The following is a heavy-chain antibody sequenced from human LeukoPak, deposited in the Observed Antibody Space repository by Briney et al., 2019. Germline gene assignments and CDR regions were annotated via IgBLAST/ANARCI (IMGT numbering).Heavy chain of an antibody. J-gene: IGHJ4*02. D-gene: IGHD7-27*01. CDR3: ARGANWAFED. CDR1: GLIFSNSW. CDR2: MKPDDSDT. V-gene: IGHV3-7*04. Sequence: GGSLRLSCAASGLIFSNSWMNWVRQAPGKGLEWVAKMKPDDSDTYYVESVKGRFTVSRVNSETSLYLQMKSLRADDTAVYFCARGANWAFEDWGRGTLVTVSS.